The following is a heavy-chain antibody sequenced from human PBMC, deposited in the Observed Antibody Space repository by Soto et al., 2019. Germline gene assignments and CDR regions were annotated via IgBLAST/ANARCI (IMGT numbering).Heavy chain of an antibody. CDR3: ARGMVAAAGQGSYYGMDV. CDR2: INPNSGGT. V-gene: IGHV1-2*02. Sequence: APEEGPCKAFGDTFTGYYMHWVPQAPGQGLEWMGWINPNSGGTNYAQMFQGRVTMTRDTSISTAYMELSRLRSDDTAVYYCARGMVAAAGQGSYYGMDVWGKGTTVTVSS. J-gene: IGHJ6*04. D-gene: IGHD6-13*01. CDR1: GDTFTGYY.